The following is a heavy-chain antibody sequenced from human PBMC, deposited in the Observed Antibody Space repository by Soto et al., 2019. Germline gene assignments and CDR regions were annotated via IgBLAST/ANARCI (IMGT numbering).Heavy chain of an antibody. Sequence: SQTLSLTCAISGDSVSSNSAAWNWIRQSPSRGLEWLGRTYYRSRWYNDYAVSVRSRITVNPDTSKNQFSLQLTSVTPEDTAVYYCAGTTSHYWYYMDVWGKGTMVTVSS. CDR2: TYYRSRWYN. CDR3: AGTTSHYWYYMDV. CDR1: GDSVSSNSAA. V-gene: IGHV6-1*01. D-gene: IGHD1-7*01. J-gene: IGHJ6*03.